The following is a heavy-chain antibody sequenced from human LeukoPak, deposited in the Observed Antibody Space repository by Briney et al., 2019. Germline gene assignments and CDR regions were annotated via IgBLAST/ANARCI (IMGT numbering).Heavy chain of an antibody. V-gene: IGHV4-38-2*02. CDR3: ARGRLDDYVWGSYRYSAPYYFDY. Sequence: SETLSLTCTVSGGSISSYYWGWIRQPPGKGLEWIGSIYHSGSTYYNPSLKSRVTISVDTSKNQFSLKLSSVTAADTAVYYCARGRLDDYVWGSYRYSAPYYFDYWGQGTLVTVSS. J-gene: IGHJ4*02. CDR2: IYHSGST. CDR1: GGSISSYY. D-gene: IGHD3-16*02.